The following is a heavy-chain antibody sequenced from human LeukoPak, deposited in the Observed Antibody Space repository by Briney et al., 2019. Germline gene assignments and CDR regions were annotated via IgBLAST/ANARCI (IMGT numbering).Heavy chain of an antibody. D-gene: IGHD3-22*01. CDR3: ARGDSSGYYYAPYFDY. J-gene: IGHJ4*01. CDR2: ISAYNGNT. Sequence: ASVKVSCKASGYTFTSYGISWVRQAPGQGLEWMGWISAYNGNTNYAQKLQGRVTMTTHTSTSTAYMELRSLRSDDTAVYYCARGDSSGYYYAPYFDYWGQGTLVTVSS. CDR1: GYTFTSYG. V-gene: IGHV1-18*01.